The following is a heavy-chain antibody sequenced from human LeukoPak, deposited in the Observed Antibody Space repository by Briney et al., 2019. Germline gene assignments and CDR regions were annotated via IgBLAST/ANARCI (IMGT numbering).Heavy chain of an antibody. D-gene: IGHD2-8*01. J-gene: IGHJ5*02. CDR1: GYSFTDSW. CDR3: ARGPNGWFDP. CDR2: IDPSDSYT. Sequence: HGESLKISCKASGYSFTDSWIGWVRQMPGKGLEWMGRIDPSDSYTNYSPSFQGHVTISADKSISTAYLQWSSLKASDTAMYYCARGPNGWFDPWGQGTLVTVSS. V-gene: IGHV5-10-1*01.